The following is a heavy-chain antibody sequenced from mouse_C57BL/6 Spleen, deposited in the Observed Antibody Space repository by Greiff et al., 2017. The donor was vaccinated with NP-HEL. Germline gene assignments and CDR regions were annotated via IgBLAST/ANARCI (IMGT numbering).Heavy chain of an antibody. D-gene: IGHD4-1*01. J-gene: IGHJ3*01. Sequence: VQLKESGGGLVQPKGSLKLSCAASGFSFNTYAMNWVRQAPGKGLEWVARIRSKSNNYATYYADSVKDRFTISRDDSESMLYLQMNNLKTEDTAMYYCVRRGGTEFAYWGQGTLVTVSA. CDR1: GFSFNTYA. CDR2: IRSKSNNYAT. V-gene: IGHV10-1*01. CDR3: VRRGGTEFAY.